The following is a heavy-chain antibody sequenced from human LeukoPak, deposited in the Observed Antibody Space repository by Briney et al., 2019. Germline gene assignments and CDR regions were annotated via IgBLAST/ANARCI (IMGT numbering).Heavy chain of an antibody. J-gene: IGHJ4*02. D-gene: IGHD5-12*01. V-gene: IGHV4-59*01. CDR3: ARGCGFNDY. CDR1: RGSISGYH. CDR2: VHYSGST. Sequence: PSATLSLTCTVSRGSISGYHWSWIRQPPGKGLEWIGYVHYSGSTTYNPSLKRRVTISVDTSKSQFSLNLTSGTAADTAVYYCARGCGFNDYWGQGTLVTVSS.